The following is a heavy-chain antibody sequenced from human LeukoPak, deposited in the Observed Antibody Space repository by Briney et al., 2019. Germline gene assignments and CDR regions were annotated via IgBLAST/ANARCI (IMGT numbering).Heavy chain of an antibody. Sequence: GGTLRLSCAASGFSFTTYGMSWVRQAPGKGLEWVSAISASGSSTSYADSVKGRFTISRDSSKNTLYLQMNSLRAEDTAVYYCAKHIVVVGDRGGPRAIFDFWGQGTLVTASS. CDR3: AKHIVVVGDRGGPRAIFDF. CDR1: GFSFTTYG. CDR2: ISASGSST. J-gene: IGHJ4*02. D-gene: IGHD2-2*01. V-gene: IGHV3-23*01.